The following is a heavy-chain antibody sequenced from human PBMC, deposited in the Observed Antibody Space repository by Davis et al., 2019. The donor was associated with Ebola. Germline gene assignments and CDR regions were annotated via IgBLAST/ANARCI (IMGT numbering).Heavy chain of an antibody. Sequence: GESLKISCTASGFNFGEYALTWVRQTPRKGLEWVGFIRNKAYGGTTEYAASVKGRLTISRDDSKSIAYLQMNSLKTEDTAVYYCTRAFVVVVAAPDYWSQGTLVTVSS. CDR1: GFNFGEYA. D-gene: IGHD2-15*01. CDR2: IRNKAYGGTT. V-gene: IGHV3-49*04. J-gene: IGHJ4*02. CDR3: TRAFVVVVAAPDY.